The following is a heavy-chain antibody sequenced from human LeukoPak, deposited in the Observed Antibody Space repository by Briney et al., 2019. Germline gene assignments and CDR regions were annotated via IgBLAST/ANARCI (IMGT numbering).Heavy chain of an antibody. Sequence: GGSLRLSCAASGFTFSSYEMNWVRQAPGKGLEWVSYISSSGSTIYYADSVKGRLTISRDNAKNSLYLQMNSLRAEDTAVYYCAGGGGGQWLVYFDYWGQGTLVTVSS. V-gene: IGHV3-48*03. CDR1: GFTFSSYE. J-gene: IGHJ4*02. CDR2: ISSSGSTI. CDR3: AGGGGGQWLVYFDY. D-gene: IGHD6-19*01.